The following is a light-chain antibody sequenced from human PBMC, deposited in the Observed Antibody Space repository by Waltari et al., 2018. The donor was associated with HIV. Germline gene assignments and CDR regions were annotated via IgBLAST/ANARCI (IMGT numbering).Light chain of an antibody. CDR3: QQYNSWPPN. CDR1: QSVSSK. J-gene: IGKJ3*01. Sequence: ERVMTQYPATLSVSPGERATLSCRASQSVSSKLAWYQQKPGQAPRLLIYAASTRATGVPARFSGSGSGTEFTLIISSLQSEDFAVYYCQQYNSWPPNFGPGTKVDIK. CDR2: AAS. V-gene: IGKV3-15*01.